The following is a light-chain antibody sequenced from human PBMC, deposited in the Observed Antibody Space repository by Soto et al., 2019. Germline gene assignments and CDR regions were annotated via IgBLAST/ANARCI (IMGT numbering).Light chain of an antibody. Sequence: LTHPRSASGSPGQSVTISCTGTSSDVGAYNYVSWYQQHPGKAPKFMIYDVSKRPSGVPDRFSGSKSGNTASLTISGLQAEDEADYYCCSYAGTYSYVFGTGTKV. CDR1: SSDVGAYNY. V-gene: IGLV2-11*01. J-gene: IGLJ1*01. CDR2: DVS. CDR3: CSYAGTYSYV.